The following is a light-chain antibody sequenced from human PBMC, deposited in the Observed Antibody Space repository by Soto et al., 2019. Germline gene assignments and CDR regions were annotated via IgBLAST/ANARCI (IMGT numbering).Light chain of an antibody. J-gene: IGKJ1*01. V-gene: IGKV3-20*01. CDR3: QQYGSSRWT. Sequence: EIVMTQSPASLSVSPGARAPLSCRASQSVGSNYLAWYQQNPGQAPRLLIYGASSRATGIPDRFSGSGSGTDFTLTISRLEPEDFAVYYCQQYGSSRWTFGQGTKVDIK. CDR2: GAS. CDR1: QSVGSNY.